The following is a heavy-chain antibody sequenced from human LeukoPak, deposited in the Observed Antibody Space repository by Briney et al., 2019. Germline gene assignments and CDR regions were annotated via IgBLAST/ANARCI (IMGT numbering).Heavy chain of an antibody. CDR3: ARHVRENINGEIDY. V-gene: IGHV3-23*01. D-gene: IGHD2-8*01. Sequence: PGGSLRLSCAGSGFTFSSYAMTWVRQAPGKGLEWVSAISGSGSNTDYIDSVRGRFTISRDNSKNTLYLQMNSLRAEDTAEYYCARHVRENINGEIDYWGQGTLVTVSS. CDR2: ISGSGSNT. CDR1: GFTFSSYA. J-gene: IGHJ4*02.